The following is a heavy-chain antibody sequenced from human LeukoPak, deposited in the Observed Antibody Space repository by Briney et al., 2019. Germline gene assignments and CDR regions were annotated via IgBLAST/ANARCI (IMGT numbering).Heavy chain of an antibody. J-gene: IGHJ4*02. V-gene: IGHV4-4*02. Sequence: PSGTLSLTCAVSGGSISSSNWWSWVRQPPGKGLEWIGEIYHSGSTNYNPSLKSRVTISVDKSKNQFSLKLSSVTAADTAVYYCARYCSGGSCYPGYFDYWGQGTLVTVSS. CDR3: ARYCSGGSCYPGYFDY. CDR2: IYHSGST. CDR1: GGSISSSNW. D-gene: IGHD2-15*01.